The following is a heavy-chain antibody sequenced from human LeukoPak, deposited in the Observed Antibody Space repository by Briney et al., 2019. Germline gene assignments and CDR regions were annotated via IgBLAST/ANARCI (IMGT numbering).Heavy chain of an antibody. CDR3: ARDQIGYGLDY. CDR2: IYDSWNT. V-gene: IGHV4-59*11. CDR1: SGSINNHY. Sequence: PSETLSLTCIVSSGSINNHYWSWIRQPPGKGLEWIGYIYDSWNTNYNPSLQSRVTISMDASRNQFSLNPTSVTAADTAVYYCARDQIGYGLDYWGQGTLVTVSS. J-gene: IGHJ4*02. D-gene: IGHD5-18*01.